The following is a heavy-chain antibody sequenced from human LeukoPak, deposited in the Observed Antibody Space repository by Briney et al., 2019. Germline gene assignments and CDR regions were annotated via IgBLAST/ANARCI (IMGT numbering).Heavy chain of an antibody. Sequence: GGSLRLSCAASGFTFNIYGMNWVRQAPGKGLEWVSGISGSGDSTYYADSVKGRFTISRDNSKNTLYLQMNSLRAEDTAVYFCARRSGVAVAGAFDYWGQGTLVTVSS. V-gene: IGHV3-23*01. CDR1: GFTFNIYG. J-gene: IGHJ4*02. CDR3: ARRSGVAVAGAFDY. D-gene: IGHD6-19*01. CDR2: ISGSGDST.